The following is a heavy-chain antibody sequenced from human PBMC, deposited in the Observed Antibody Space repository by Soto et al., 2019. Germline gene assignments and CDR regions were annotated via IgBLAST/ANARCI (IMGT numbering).Heavy chain of an antibody. Sequence: GESLKISCKASGYSFIRYWITWVRQMPGKGLEWMGRIDPSDSYINYNPSFQGHVTISADKSISTAYLQWSSLKASDTAMYYCARHDRSEYRGYYYGMVVWGQGTTVTVSS. J-gene: IGHJ6*02. CDR2: IDPSDSYI. V-gene: IGHV5-10-1*01. D-gene: IGHD3-10*01. CDR3: ARHDRSEYRGYYYGMVV. CDR1: GYSFIRYW.